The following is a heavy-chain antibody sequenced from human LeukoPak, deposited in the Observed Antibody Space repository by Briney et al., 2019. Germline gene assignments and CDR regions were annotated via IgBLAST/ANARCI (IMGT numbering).Heavy chain of an antibody. D-gene: IGHD3-9*01. CDR3: ARAPGLPDLFDY. Sequence: GGSLRLSCAASGFTLSSYWMHWVRQAPGKGLVWVSRISSDESSRSYADSVKGRFTISRDNAKNSLYLQMNSLGAEDTALYYCARAPGLPDLFDYWGQGTLVTVSS. J-gene: IGHJ4*02. CDR2: ISSDESSR. CDR1: GFTLSSYW. V-gene: IGHV3-74*01.